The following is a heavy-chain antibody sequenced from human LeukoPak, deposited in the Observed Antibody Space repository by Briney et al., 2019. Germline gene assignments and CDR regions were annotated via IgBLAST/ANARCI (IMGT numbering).Heavy chain of an antibody. CDR3: AREDCSGGDCTSFDS. CDR2: INPGGST. CDR1: GGTFSGYY. Sequence: WETLSLTCAVYGGTFSGYYWSWIRQSPGKGLEWTGEINPGGSTNYNPSLESRVIISVDTSKNQFSLKMDSVRAADTAVYYCAREDCSGGDCTSFDSWGQGTLVTVSS. V-gene: IGHV4-34*01. J-gene: IGHJ4*02. D-gene: IGHD2-15*01.